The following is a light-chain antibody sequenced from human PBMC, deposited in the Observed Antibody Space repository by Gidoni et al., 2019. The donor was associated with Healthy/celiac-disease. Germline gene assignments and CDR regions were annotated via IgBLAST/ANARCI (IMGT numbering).Light chain of an antibody. Sequence: SALPQPRSVSWSPGQSVTLSCTGTSSDVGGYNYVSWYQQHPGKAPKLMIYDVSKRPSGVPDRFSGSKSGNTASLTISGRQAEDEADYYCCSYAGSCYVFGTGTKVTVL. CDR1: SSDVGGYNY. J-gene: IGLJ1*01. CDR2: DVS. V-gene: IGLV2-11*01. CDR3: CSYAGSCYV.